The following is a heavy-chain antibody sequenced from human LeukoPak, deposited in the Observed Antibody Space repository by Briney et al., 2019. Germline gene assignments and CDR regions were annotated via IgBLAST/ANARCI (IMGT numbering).Heavy chain of an antibody. Sequence: GGSLRLSCAASGFTFSSYWMSWVRQAPGKGLEWVANIKQDGTEKYYVDSVKGRLTISRDNAKNSLYLQMNSLRAEDTAVYYCARDHCSGGSCYSLADAFDIWGQGTLVTVS. V-gene: IGHV3-7*01. CDR3: ARDHCSGGSCYSLADAFDI. CDR2: IKQDGTEK. D-gene: IGHD2-15*01. J-gene: IGHJ3*02. CDR1: GFTFSSYW.